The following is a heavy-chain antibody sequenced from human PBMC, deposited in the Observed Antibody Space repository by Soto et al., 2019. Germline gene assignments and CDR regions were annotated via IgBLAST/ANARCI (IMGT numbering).Heavy chain of an antibody. J-gene: IGHJ6*02. Sequence: QVQVVQSGVEVRRPGSSVKVSCKASGDTFKNCVISWVRQAPGQGLEWRGGIIPLFGTTDFAQRFQGRLTITTDESTTTAYMELSRLRSEDTATYYCAAELGFGKLSVVWGQGTTVIVS. CDR1: GDTFKNCV. V-gene: IGHV1-69*01. D-gene: IGHD3-10*01. CDR3: AAELGFGKLSVV. CDR2: IIPLFGTT.